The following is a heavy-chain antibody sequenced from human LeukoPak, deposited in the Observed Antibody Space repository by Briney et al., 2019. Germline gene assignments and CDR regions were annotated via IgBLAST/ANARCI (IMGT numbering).Heavy chain of an antibody. V-gene: IGHV4-61*02. CDR3: ARTHIVVVTAMDV. J-gene: IGHJ6*04. D-gene: IGHD2-21*02. CDR1: GGSINSGSYY. Sequence: SQTLSLTYTVSGGSINSGSYYWSWIRQPAGKGLEWIGRIYTSGSTNYNPSLKSRVTILVDTSKKHFSLRLSSVTAADTAVYYCARTHIVVVTAMDVWGKGTTVTVSS. CDR2: IYTSGST.